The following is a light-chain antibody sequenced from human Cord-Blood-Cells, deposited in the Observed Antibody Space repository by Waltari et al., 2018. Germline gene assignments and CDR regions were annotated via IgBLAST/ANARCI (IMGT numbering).Light chain of an antibody. CDR1: QGISNY. CDR3: QKYHSAPIT. Sequence: IQMTHSPSSLSATVGDRVTITCRASQGISNYLAWYQQKPGKVPKLLIYAASTWQSGVPSRFSGSGSGTDFTLTISSLQPEDVATYYCQKYHSAPITFGQGTRLEIK. V-gene: IGKV1-27*01. CDR2: AAS. J-gene: IGKJ5*01.